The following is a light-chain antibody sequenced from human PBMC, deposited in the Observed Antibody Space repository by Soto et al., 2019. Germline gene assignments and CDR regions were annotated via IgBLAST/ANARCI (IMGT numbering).Light chain of an antibody. CDR3: QQRSNWPPAIT. CDR2: GAS. J-gene: IGKJ5*01. CDR1: QSVSSSY. Sequence: IVRTQAPRTLSLSPGERATLAYRASQSVSSSYLAWYQQKPGQAPRLLIYGASSRATGIPDRFSGSGSGTNFTLTISRLEPEDFAVYYRQQRSNWPPAITFGQGTRLEIK. V-gene: IGKV3D-20*02.